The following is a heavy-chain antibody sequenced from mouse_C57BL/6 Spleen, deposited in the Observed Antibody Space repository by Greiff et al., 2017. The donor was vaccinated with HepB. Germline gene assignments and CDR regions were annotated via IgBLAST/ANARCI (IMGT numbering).Heavy chain of an antibody. D-gene: IGHD2-13*01. V-gene: IGHV5-17*01. CDR1: GFTFSDYG. CDR3: ARRLQDYYAMDY. Sequence: EVKVVESGGGLVKPGGSLKLSCAASGFTFSDYGMHWVRQAPEKGLEWVAYISSGSSTIYYADTVKGRFTISRDNAKNTLFLQMTSLRSEDTAMYYCARRLQDYYAMDYWGQGTSVTVSS. J-gene: IGHJ4*01. CDR2: ISSGSSTI.